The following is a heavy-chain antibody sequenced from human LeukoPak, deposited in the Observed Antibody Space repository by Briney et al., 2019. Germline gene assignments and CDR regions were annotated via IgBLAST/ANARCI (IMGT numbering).Heavy chain of an antibody. J-gene: IGHJ4*02. CDR1: ASTFSSNW. CDR3: ARHKDWTFDY. D-gene: IGHD3/OR15-3a*01. Sequence: PGGSLRLSCAASASTFSSNWMHWVRQPPGKGLVWVSRISKDGSSTSYADSVKGRFTISRDNAKNTLYLQMNSLRAEDTAVYYCARHKDWTFDYWGQGTLVTVSS. CDR2: ISKDGSST. V-gene: IGHV3-74*01.